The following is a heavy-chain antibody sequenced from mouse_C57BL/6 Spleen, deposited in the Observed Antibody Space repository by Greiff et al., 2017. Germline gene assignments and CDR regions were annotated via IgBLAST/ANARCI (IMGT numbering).Heavy chain of an antibody. V-gene: IGHV1-26*01. CDR3: ARRGNYYGSSPLDY. D-gene: IGHD1-1*01. CDR1: GFTFTDYY. CDR2: INPNNGGT. Sequence: EVQLQQSGPELVKPGASVKISCKASGFTFTDYYMNWVKQTHGKSLEWFGDINPNNGGTSYNQKFKGKATLTVDKSSSTAYMELRSLASEDSAVYYCARRGNYYGSSPLDYWGQGTTLTVAS. J-gene: IGHJ2*01.